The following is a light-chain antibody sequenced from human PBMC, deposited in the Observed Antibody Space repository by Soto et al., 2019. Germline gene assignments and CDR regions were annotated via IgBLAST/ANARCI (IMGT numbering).Light chain of an antibody. Sequence: DIQMTQSPSTLSASVGDRVTITCRASQSISTWLAWYQQKPGKAPKLLIYDASNLETGVPSRFSGSGSGTDFTFTISSLQPEDFATYSCQQSYSTTWTFGQGTKVDI. CDR2: DAS. V-gene: IGKV1-5*01. CDR1: QSISTW. J-gene: IGKJ1*01. CDR3: QQSYSTTWT.